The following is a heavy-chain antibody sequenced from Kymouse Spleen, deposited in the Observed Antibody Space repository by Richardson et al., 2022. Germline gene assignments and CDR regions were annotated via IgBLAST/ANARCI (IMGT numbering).Heavy chain of an antibody. J-gene: IGHJ6*02. CDR1: GGSFSGYY. V-gene: IGHV4-34*01. CDR3: ARGGTAMVTGYYYYGMDV. Sequence: QVQLQQWGAGLLKPSETLSLTCAVYGGSFSGYYWSWIRQPPGKGLEWIGEINHSGSTNYNPSLKSRVTISVDTSKNQFSLKLSSVTAADTAVYYCARGGTAMVTGYYYYGMDVWGQGTTVTVSS. D-gene: IGHD5-18,IGHD5-18*01. CDR2: INHSGST.